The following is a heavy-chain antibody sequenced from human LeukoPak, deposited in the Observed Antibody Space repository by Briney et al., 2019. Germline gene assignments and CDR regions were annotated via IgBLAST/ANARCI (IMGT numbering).Heavy chain of an antibody. V-gene: IGHV3-9*01. CDR2: ISWNSGSI. CDR1: GFTFDDYA. D-gene: IGHD2-2*02. J-gene: IGHJ3*02. CDR3: AKARLYGGAAFDI. Sequence: PGRSLRLSCAASGFTFDDYAMHWVRQAPGKGLEWVSGISWNSGSIGYADSVKGRFTISRDNSKNTLYLQMNSLRAEDTAVYYCAKARLYGGAAFDIWGQGTMVTVSS.